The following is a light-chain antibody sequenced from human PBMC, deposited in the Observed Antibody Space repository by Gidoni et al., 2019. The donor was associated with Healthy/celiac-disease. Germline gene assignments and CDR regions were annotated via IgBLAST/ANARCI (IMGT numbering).Light chain of an antibody. V-gene: IGKV3-11*01. CDR2: DAS. CDR3: QQRSNWPKT. Sequence: EIVSTQSPATLSLSPGESATLSCRASQSVSSYLAWYQQKPGQAPRLLIYDASNRATGIPARFSGSESGTDFTLTISSLEPEDFAVYYCQQRSNWPKTFGQGTKVEIK. CDR1: QSVSSY. J-gene: IGKJ1*01.